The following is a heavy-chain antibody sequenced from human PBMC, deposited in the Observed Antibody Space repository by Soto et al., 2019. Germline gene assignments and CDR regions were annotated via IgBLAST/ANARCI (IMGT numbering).Heavy chain of an antibody. J-gene: IGHJ3*01. D-gene: IGHD6-13*01. V-gene: IGHV3-30*18. CDR1: GFTFNNYG. CDR3: AKDQGIAASHGID. CDR2: ISNDGSDK. Sequence: QVQLVESGGGVVQPGRSLRLSCAASGFTFNNYGMHWVRRAPGKGLEWVATISNDGSDKYYADSVKGRLTISRDNSKNTGYLQMNSLRAEETAVYYCAKDQGIAASHGIDWGQGTMVTVSS.